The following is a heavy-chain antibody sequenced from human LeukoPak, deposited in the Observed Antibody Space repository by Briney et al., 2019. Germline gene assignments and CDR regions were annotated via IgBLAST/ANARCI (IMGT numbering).Heavy chain of an antibody. CDR3: ARDRGNEYYFDY. D-gene: IGHD1-1*01. V-gene: IGHV3-30*04. CDR2: ISYDGSNK. J-gene: IGHJ4*02. CDR1: GFTFSSYA. Sequence: PGGSLRLSCAASGFTFSSYAMHWVRQAPGKGLEWVAVISYDGSNKYYADSVKGRFTISRDNSKKTLYLQMNSLRAEDTAVYYCARDRGNEYYFDYWGQGTLVTVSS.